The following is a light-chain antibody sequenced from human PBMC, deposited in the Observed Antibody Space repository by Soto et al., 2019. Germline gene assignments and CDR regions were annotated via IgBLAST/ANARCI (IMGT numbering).Light chain of an antibody. Sequence: DIQMTQSPSSLSASVGDNVTITCRASQTISSFLNWHQQKVGKAPKVLMYAAASPQSGVPSRFSGSGSGTHFTLTISSLQPEDSATYYCQQSFSSPVNFGGGTKV. J-gene: IGKJ4*01. CDR1: QTISSF. V-gene: IGKV1-39*01. CDR2: AAA. CDR3: QQSFSSPVN.